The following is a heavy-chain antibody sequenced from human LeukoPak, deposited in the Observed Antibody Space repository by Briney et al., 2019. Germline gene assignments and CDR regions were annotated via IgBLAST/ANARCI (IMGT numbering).Heavy chain of an antibody. CDR2: ISGYNGNT. V-gene: IGHV1-18*04. CDR1: GYTFTGYY. Sequence: ASVKVSCKASGYTFTGYYIHWVRQAPGQGLEWMGWISGYNGNTNYAQKLQGRVTMTTDTSTSTAYMELRSLRSDDTAVYYCARDLKMAYSSGRYSWGTGSSNDYWGQGTLVTVSS. D-gene: IGHD6-19*01. J-gene: IGHJ4*02. CDR3: ARDLKMAYSSGRYSWGTGSSNDY.